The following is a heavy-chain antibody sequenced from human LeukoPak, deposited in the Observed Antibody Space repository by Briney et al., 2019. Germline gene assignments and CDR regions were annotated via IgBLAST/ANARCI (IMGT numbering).Heavy chain of an antibody. Sequence: RPGGSLRLSCAASGFTFTSYGIHWVRQAPGKGLEWVAFIRFDGSDKYYADSVKGRFTISRDNSKNTLYLQMNSLRPEDTAVYYCAKGNSKGWDLSHAFDIWGQGTMVTVSS. CDR3: AKGNSKGWDLSHAFDI. CDR2: IRFDGSDK. CDR1: GFTFTSYG. J-gene: IGHJ3*02. D-gene: IGHD1-26*01. V-gene: IGHV3-30*02.